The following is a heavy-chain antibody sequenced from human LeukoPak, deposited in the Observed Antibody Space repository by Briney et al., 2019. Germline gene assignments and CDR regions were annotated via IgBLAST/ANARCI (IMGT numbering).Heavy chain of an antibody. J-gene: IGHJ3*02. Sequence: ASVKVSCKASGYTLTSYDINWVRQATGQGLEWMGWISAYNGNTNYAQKLQGRVTMTTDTSTSTAYMELRSLGSDDTAVYYCARDSRTGLSAFDIWGQGTMVTVSS. CDR2: ISAYNGNT. V-gene: IGHV1-18*01. D-gene: IGHD1-14*01. CDR3: ARDSRTGLSAFDI. CDR1: GYTLTSYD.